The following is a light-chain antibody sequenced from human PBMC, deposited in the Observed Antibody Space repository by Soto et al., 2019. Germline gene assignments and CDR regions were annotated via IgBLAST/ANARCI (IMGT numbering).Light chain of an antibody. V-gene: IGLV1-44*01. Sequence: QSVLTQLPSVSGTPGQRVTISCSGSSSNIGSNTVNWYQQLPGTAPKLLIYSNNQRPSGVPDRFSGSKSGTSASLAISGLQSEDEADYYCAAWDDSLKVVFGGGTKLTVL. CDR1: SSNIGSNT. CDR2: SNN. J-gene: IGLJ2*01. CDR3: AAWDDSLKVV.